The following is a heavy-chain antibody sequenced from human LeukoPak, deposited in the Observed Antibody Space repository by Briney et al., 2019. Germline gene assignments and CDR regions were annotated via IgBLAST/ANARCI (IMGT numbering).Heavy chain of an antibody. CDR1: GYTFTTYD. CDR2: MNPNSGNT. CDR3: ARGWTTMIGDY. Sequence: VASVKVSCKASGYTFTTYDINWVRRATGQGLERMGWMNPNSGNTGYAQKFQGRVTMTRNTSISTAYMDLSSLRSEDTAIYYCARGWTTMIGDYWGQGTLVTVSS. D-gene: IGHD3-22*01. J-gene: IGHJ4*02. V-gene: IGHV1-8*01.